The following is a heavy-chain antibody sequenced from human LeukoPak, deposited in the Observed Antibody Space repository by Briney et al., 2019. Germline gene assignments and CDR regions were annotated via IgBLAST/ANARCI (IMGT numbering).Heavy chain of an antibody. CDR3: ARDTYGSGSYYSWFDP. CDR1: GGSISSYY. V-gene: IGHV4-4*07. J-gene: IGHJ5*02. CDR2: IYTSGST. D-gene: IGHD3-10*01. Sequence: SETLSLTCTVSGGSISSYYWSWIQQPAGKGLEWIGRIYTSGSTNYNPSLKSRVTMSVDTSKNQFSLKLSSVTAADTAVYYCARDTYGSGSYYSWFDPWGQGTLVTVSS.